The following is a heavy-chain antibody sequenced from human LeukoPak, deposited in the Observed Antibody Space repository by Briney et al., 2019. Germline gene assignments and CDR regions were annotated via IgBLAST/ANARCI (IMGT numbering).Heavy chain of an antibody. Sequence: GGSLRLSCAASGFTFSSYAMSWVRQAPGKGLGWVSAISGGGNTNYADSVKGRFTISRDISKNTLYLQMNSLRAEDTAVYYCARFEFCSGSYQDYWGQGTLGTGSS. CDR1: GFTFSSYA. CDR2: ISGGGNT. D-gene: IGHD3-10*02. J-gene: IGHJ4*02. V-gene: IGHV3-23*01. CDR3: ARFEFCSGSYQDY.